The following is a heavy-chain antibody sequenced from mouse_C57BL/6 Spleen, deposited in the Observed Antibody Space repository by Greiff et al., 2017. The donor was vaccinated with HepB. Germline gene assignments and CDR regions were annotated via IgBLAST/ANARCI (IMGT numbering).Heavy chain of an antibody. V-gene: IGHV1-74*01. Sequence: VQLLQPGADLVQPGASVKVSCKASGYTFTSYWMHWVRQRPGQGLEWIGRIHPYASDTNYKQTFKGQGTLTVDNSSSTTYMQLSSLTSEDSAVCDCAICGSSGHYFDYWGQGTTLTASS. CDR3: AICGSSGHYFDY. J-gene: IGHJ2*01. D-gene: IGHD3-2*02. CDR2: IHPYASDT. CDR1: GYTFTSYW.